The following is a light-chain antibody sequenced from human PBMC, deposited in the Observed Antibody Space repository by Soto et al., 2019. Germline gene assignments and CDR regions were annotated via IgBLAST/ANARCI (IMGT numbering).Light chain of an antibody. J-gene: IGKJ4*01. CDR2: GAS. CDR3: QQYGSSQGLT. V-gene: IGKV3-20*01. CDR1: QSVSSSY. Sequence: EIVLTQSPGTLSLSPGERATLSCRASQSVSSSYLAWYQQKPGQAPRLLIYGASSRATGIPDRFSGSGSGTDFTLTISRLEPEDFAVYYCQQYGSSQGLTFGRGTKVDIK.